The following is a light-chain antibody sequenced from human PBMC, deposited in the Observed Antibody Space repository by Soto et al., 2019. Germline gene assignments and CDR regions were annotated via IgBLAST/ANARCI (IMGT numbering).Light chain of an antibody. V-gene: IGKV3-15*01. CDR1: QSVGSN. CDR2: RAS. J-gene: IGKJ2*01. Sequence: ETVMTQSPATLSVSPGEGATLSCRASQSVGSNLAWYQQKPGHAPRLLIYRASTRATGIPPRCSGSGAGTEFSLPISGRQSADVAVYYCQQYNNWSPHTFGQGTKVEIK. CDR3: QQYNNWSPHT.